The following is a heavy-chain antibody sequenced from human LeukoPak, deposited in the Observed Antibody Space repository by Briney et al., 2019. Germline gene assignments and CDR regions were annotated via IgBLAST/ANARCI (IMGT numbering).Heavy chain of an antibody. CDR1: GYTFTSYG. J-gene: IGHJ6*03. CDR2: ISAYNGNT. Sequence: GASVKVSCKASGYTFTSYGISWVRQAPGQGLEWMGWISAYNGNTNYAQKLQGRVTMTTDTSTSTAYMELRSLRSDDTAVYYCARVRASSNHYYYYYYYMDVWGKGTTVTVSS. D-gene: IGHD4-11*01. V-gene: IGHV1-18*01. CDR3: ARVRASSNHYYYYYYYMDV.